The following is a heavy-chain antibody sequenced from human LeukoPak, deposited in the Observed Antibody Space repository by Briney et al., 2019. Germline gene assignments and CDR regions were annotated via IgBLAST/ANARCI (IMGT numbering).Heavy chain of an antibody. CDR1: GFTFSSYS. Sequence: GGSLRLSCAASGFTFSSYSMNWVRQAPGKGLEWVSSISSSGSYIYYADSVKGRFTISRDNAKNSLYLQMNSLRADDTAVYYCARDRGAKRPPDYWGQGTLVTVSS. CDR2: ISSSGSYI. V-gene: IGHV3-21*01. J-gene: IGHJ4*02. D-gene: IGHD3-10*01. CDR3: ARDRGAKRPPDY.